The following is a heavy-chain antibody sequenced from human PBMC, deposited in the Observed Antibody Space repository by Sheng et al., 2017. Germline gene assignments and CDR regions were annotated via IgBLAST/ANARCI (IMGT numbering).Heavy chain of an antibody. D-gene: IGHD6-13*01. V-gene: IGHV3-53*01. CDR1: GFTVSSNY. J-gene: IGHJ6*02. Sequence: EVQLVESGGGLIQPGGSLRLSCAASGFTVSSNYMSWVRQAPGKGLEWVSVIYSGGSTYYADSVKGRFTISRDNSKNTLYLQMNSLRAEDTAVYYCARDRYSSSWYVPPYYYYGMDVWGQGTTVTVSS. CDR2: IYSGGST. CDR3: ARDRYSSSWYVPPYYYYGMDV.